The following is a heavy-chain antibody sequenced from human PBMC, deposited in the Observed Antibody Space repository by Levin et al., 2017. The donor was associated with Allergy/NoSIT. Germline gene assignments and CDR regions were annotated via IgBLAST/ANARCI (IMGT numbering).Heavy chain of an antibody. D-gene: IGHD6-13*01. CDR2: IWYDGSNK. CDR1: GFTFSSYG. Sequence: PGGSLRLSCAASGFTFSSYGMHWVRQAPGKGLEWVAVIWYDGSNKYYADSVKGRFTISRDNSKNTLYLQMNSLRAEDTAVYYCARERGVIAAALDPWGQGTLVTVSS. V-gene: IGHV3-33*01. CDR3: ARERGVIAAALDP. J-gene: IGHJ5*02.